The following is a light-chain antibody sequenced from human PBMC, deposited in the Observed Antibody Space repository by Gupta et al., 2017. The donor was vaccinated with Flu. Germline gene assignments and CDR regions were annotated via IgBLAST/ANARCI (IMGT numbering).Light chain of an antibody. V-gene: IGKV3-20*01. Sequence: ESMLTQSPGTLSLSPGERATLSCRASQRVGSSYLAWYQQKPGQAPKLLIYGASSRSTGIPDTFSGSGSGTDFTLTISRLEPEDFAVYYCQQDGSSPRTFGGGTKVEIK. CDR3: QQDGSSPRT. J-gene: IGKJ4*01. CDR1: QRVGSSY. CDR2: GAS.